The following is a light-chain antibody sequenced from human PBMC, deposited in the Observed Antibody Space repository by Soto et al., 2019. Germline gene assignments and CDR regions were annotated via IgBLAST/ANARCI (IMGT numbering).Light chain of an antibody. CDR1: SSNIGAGYD. CDR3: QSYDSSLSAYV. CDR2: GNS. Sequence: QSVLTQPPSVSGAPGQRVTISCTGSSSNIGAGYDVHWYQQLPGPAPKLLIYGNSNRPSGVPDRFSGSKSGTSASLAITGLQAEDEADYYCQSYDSSLSAYVFGGGTQLTVL. V-gene: IGLV1-40*01. J-gene: IGLJ2*01.